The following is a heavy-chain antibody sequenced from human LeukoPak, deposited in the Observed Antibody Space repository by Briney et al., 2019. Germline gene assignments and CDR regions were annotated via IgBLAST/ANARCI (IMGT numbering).Heavy chain of an antibody. CDR1: GFTFSGYW. J-gene: IGHJ4*02. CDR2: ISHSGGST. D-gene: IGHD1-26*01. Sequence: GGPLRLSFAASGFTFSGYWMHWVRQAPGKGLQWVSSISHSGGSTYYADSVKGRFTNSRDNSKNTLYLQMNSLRAEDTAIYYCAKDREWEVVRGILGFWGQGTLVTVSS. V-gene: IGHV3-23*01. CDR3: AKDREWEVVRGILGF.